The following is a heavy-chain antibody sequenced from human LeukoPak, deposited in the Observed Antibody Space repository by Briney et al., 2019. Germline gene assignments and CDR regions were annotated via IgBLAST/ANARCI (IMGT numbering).Heavy chain of an antibody. CDR3: TTQPIAETCYYYGMDV. V-gene: IGHV3-15*01. CDR1: GFTFSNAW. D-gene: IGHD6-13*01. J-gene: IGHJ6*02. CDR2: IKSKTDGGTT. Sequence: GGSLRLSCAASGFTFSNAWMSWVRQAPGKGLEWVGRIKSKTDGGTTDYAAPVKGRFTISRDDSKNTLYLQMNSLKTEDTAVYYCTTQPIAETCYYYGMDVWGQGTTVTVSS.